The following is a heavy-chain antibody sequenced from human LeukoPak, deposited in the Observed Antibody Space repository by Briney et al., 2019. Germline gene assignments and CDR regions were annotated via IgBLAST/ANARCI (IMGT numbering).Heavy chain of an antibody. CDR3: ARVSSSWYQDWYFDL. D-gene: IGHD6-13*01. CDR2: IYYSGST. CDR1: GGSISSYY. J-gene: IGHJ2*01. V-gene: IGHV4-59*01. Sequence: SETLSLTCTVTGGSISSYYWSWIRQPPGKGLEWIGYIYYSGSTNYNPSLKSRVTISVETSKNLFSLKLSSVTAADTAVYYCARVSSSWYQDWYFDLWGRGTLVTVSS.